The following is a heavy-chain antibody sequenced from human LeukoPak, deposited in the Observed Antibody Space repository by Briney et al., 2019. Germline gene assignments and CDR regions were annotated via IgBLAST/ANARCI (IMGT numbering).Heavy chain of an antibody. J-gene: IGHJ4*02. Sequence: SETLSLTCTVSGGSVSSGSYYWSWIRQPPGKGLEWIGYIYYSGSTNYNPSLKSRVTISVDTSKNQFSLKLSSVTAADTAVYYCARWRSRTCGGDCYSHWGQGTLVTVSS. CDR2: IYYSGST. CDR1: GGSVSSGSYY. D-gene: IGHD2-21*02. CDR3: ARWRSRTCGGDCYSH. V-gene: IGHV4-61*01.